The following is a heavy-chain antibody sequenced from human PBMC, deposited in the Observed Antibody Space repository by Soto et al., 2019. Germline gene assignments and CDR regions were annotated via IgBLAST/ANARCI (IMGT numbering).Heavy chain of an antibody. V-gene: IGHV4-30-4*01. CDR1: GASVAGGSYY. J-gene: IGHJ5*02. CDR3: ARDTYSGYDFGL. CDR2: IPSRGRP. D-gene: IGHD5-12*01. Sequence: SETLSLTCSVSGASVAGGSYYWSWVRQPPGKGLEWIGYIPSRGRPFYNPSLTSRGTISADTSKNQLSLQLTSVAAADTAVYYCARDTYSGYDFGLWGQGTLVTVSS.